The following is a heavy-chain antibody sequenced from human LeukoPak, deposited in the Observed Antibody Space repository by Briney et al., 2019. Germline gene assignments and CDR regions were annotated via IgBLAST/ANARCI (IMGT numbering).Heavy chain of an antibody. CDR3: AKGTHSSSWHWYDP. Sequence: PGGSLRLSCAASGFTFSSYAMTWVRQAPGKGLEWVANIKEDGSEKYYVDSLKGRFIISRDNAKDSLYLQINSLRAEDTGVYYCAKGTHSSSWHWYDPWGQGTLVTVSS. J-gene: IGHJ5*02. CDR2: IKEDGSEK. V-gene: IGHV3-7*01. CDR1: GFTFSSYA. D-gene: IGHD6-13*01.